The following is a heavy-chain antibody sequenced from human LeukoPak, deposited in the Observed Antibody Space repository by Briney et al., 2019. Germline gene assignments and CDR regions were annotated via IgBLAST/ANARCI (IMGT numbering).Heavy chain of an antibody. D-gene: IGHD4-17*01. CDR1: GGTFSSYA. CDR3: ARDSSYGDYGAASYYYYYYMDV. J-gene: IGHJ6*03. V-gene: IGHV1-69*06. Sequence: SVKVSCKASGGTFSSYAISWVRQAPGQGLEWMGGIIPIFGTANYAQKFQGRVTITADKSTSTAYMEPSSLRSEDTAVYYCARDSSYGDYGAASYYYYYYMDVWGKGTTVTVSS. CDR2: IIPIFGTA.